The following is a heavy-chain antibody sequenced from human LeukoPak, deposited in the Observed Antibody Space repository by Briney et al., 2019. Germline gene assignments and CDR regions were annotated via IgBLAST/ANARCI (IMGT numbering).Heavy chain of an antibody. J-gene: IGHJ4*02. CDR3: ARVGSAAGTGYFDY. CDR2: IYYSGST. D-gene: IGHD6-13*01. CDR1: GGSISSGGYY. V-gene: IGHV4-61*08. Sequence: SETLSLTCTVSGGSISSGGYYWSWIRQHPGKGLEWIGYIYYSGSTNYNTSLKSRVTISVDTSKNQFSLKLSSVTVADTAMYYCARVGSAAGTGYFDYWGQGTLVSVSS.